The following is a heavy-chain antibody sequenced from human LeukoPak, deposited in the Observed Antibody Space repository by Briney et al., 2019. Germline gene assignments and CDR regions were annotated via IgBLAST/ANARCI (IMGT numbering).Heavy chain of an antibody. CDR3: ARGWQINSSGGFVDP. CDR2: INPSSGAT. D-gene: IGHD6-6*01. CDR1: RYTFTDYY. Sequence: ASVKVSCKASRYTFTDYYIHWIRQAPGQGLEWMGWINPSSGATIYAQKFQGRVTMTRDIFSTTAYMEINSLVSDDTAVYYCARGWQINSSGGFVDPWGQGTLVTVSS. J-gene: IGHJ5*02. V-gene: IGHV1-2*02.